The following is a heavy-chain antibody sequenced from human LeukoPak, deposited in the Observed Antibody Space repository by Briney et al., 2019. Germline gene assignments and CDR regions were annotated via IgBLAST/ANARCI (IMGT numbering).Heavy chain of an antibody. J-gene: IGHJ4*02. CDR1: GFAFNNAW. CDR3: TYYYDSSTYYHVDY. Sequence: GGSLRLSCTASGFAFNNAWMSWVPQVPGKGLEWVGRIKSKANGGTTDHAAPVKGRFTISRDDSKSTLYLQMNSLKTEDTAVYYCTYYYDSSTYYHVDYWGQGTLVTVSS. D-gene: IGHD3-22*01. V-gene: IGHV3-15*01. CDR2: IKSKANGGTT.